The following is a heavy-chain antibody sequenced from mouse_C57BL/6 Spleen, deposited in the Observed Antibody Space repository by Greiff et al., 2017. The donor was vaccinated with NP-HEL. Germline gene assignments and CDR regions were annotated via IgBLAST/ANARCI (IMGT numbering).Heavy chain of an antibody. CDR3: ARSYYSNYGAMDY. CDR1: GYTFTSYW. V-gene: IGHV1-55*01. CDR2: MYPGSGST. D-gene: IGHD2-5*01. J-gene: IGHJ4*01. Sequence: QVQLQQPGAELVKPGASVKMSCKASGYTFTSYWITWVKQRPGQGLEWIGDMYPGSGSTNYNEKFKSKATLTVDTSSSTAYMQLSSLTSEDSAVYYCARSYYSNYGAMDYWGQGTSVTVSS.